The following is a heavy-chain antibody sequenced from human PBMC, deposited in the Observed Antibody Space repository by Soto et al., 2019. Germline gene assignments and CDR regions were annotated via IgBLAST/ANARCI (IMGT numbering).Heavy chain of an antibody. Sequence: SETLSLTCTVSGGSISSSSYYWGWIRQPPGKGLEWIGSIYYSGSTYYNPSLKSRVTISVDTSKNQFSLKLSSVTAADTAVYYCARLDQHRDFYSSSWPPDYWGQGTLVTVSS. CDR1: GGSISSSSYY. CDR3: ARLDQHRDFYSSSWPPDY. J-gene: IGHJ4*02. D-gene: IGHD6-13*01. V-gene: IGHV4-39*01. CDR2: IYYSGST.